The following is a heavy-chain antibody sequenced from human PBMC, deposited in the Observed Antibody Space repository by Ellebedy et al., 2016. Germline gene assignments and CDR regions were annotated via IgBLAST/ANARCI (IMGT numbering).Heavy chain of an antibody. Sequence: GESLKISXAASGFTFSSYSMNWVRQAPGKGLEWVSSISGSSSYIYYADSVKGRFTISRDNAKNSLYLQMNSLRAEDTAVYYCARGVDIVATISPFDYWGQGTLVTVSS. CDR1: GFTFSSYS. CDR2: ISGSSSYI. J-gene: IGHJ4*02. D-gene: IGHD5-12*01. CDR3: ARGVDIVATISPFDY. V-gene: IGHV3-21*01.